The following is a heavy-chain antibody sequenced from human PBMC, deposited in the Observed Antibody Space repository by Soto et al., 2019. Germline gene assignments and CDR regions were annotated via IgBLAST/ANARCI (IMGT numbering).Heavy chain of an antibody. V-gene: IGHV1-18*01. D-gene: IGHD3-16*02. J-gene: IGHJ4*02. CDR2: ISAYNGNP. CDR1: GYTFTSYG. Sequence: ASVKVSCKASGYTFTSYGISWVRQAPGQGLEWMGWISAYNGNPNYAQKLQGRVTMTTDKSTSTAYMELRSLRSDDTAVYYCARVTSGLGELSFYFDYWGQGTLVTVSS. CDR3: ARVTSGLGELSFYFDY.